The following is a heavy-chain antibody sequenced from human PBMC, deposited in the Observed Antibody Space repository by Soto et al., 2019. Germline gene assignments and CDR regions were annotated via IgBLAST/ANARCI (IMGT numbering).Heavy chain of an antibody. V-gene: IGHV3-7*01. Sequence: VGSLRLSCASSGFTFSSYWMSCVRQAPGKGLEWVANIKQDGGEKYYVDSVKGRFTISRDNAKNSLYLQMNSLRAEDTAVYYCARDRNYDFWSGYSEYWGQGTLVTVSS. D-gene: IGHD3-3*01. CDR3: ARDRNYDFWSGYSEY. CDR2: IKQDGGEK. J-gene: IGHJ4*02. CDR1: GFTFSSYW.